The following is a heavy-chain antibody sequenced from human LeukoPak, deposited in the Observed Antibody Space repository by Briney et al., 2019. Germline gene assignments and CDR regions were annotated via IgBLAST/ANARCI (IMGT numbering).Heavy chain of an antibody. J-gene: IGHJ4*02. CDR2: ISSGSSYI. V-gene: IGHV3-21*06. D-gene: IGHD4-17*01. CDR3: ARSMTTVTMTPGH. Sequence: GGSLRLSCAASGFTFSNYNMNWVRQAPGKGLEWVSSISSGSSYIYYADSVKGRFTISRDNAKNSLYLQMNSLRAEDTAVYYCARSMTTVTMTPGHWGQGTLVTVSS. CDR1: GFTFSNYN.